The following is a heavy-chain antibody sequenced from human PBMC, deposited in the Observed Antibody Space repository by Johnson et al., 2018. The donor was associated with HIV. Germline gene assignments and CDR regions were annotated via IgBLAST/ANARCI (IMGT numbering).Heavy chain of an antibody. V-gene: IGHV3-30-3*01. CDR3: AREELEPDAFDI. D-gene: IGHD1-1*01. CDR2: ISYDGSNK. J-gene: IGHJ3*02. Sequence: QLVESGGGVVQPGRSLRLSCEASEFTFSNYPMHWVRQAPGKGLEWVAVISYDGSNKYYADSVKGRFTISRDNSKNTLYLQMHSLRIEDTAVYYCAREELEPDAFDIWGQGTMVTVSS. CDR1: EFTFSNYP.